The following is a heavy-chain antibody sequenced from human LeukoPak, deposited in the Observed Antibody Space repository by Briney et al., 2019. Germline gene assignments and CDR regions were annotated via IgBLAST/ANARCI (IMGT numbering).Heavy chain of an antibody. CDR2: IKYDGTYT. Sequence: PRGSVRLSCEASGFDFRNYYMSWVRQAEGGGLEWLANIKYDGTYTNYKDSVKGRLTLSRDNAKNSVYLQMNSLRAEDTAVYYCTRDEGATVATYRFDFWGRGTLVTVSS. J-gene: IGHJ4*02. V-gene: IGHV3-7*01. CDR3: TRDEGATVATYRFDF. CDR1: GFDFRNYY. D-gene: IGHD4-23*01.